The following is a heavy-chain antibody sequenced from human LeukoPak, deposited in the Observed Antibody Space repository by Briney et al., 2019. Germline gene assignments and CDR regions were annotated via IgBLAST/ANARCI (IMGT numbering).Heavy chain of an antibody. CDR2: ISSTGSNI. Sequence: GGSLRLSCAASGFTFSTYEMNWVRQAPGKGLEWVSYISSTGSNIYYADSVKGRFTISRDNSKNTLYLQMNSLRAEDTAVYYCAKDISYGGWYFDLWGRGTLVTVSS. CDR1: GFTFSTYE. D-gene: IGHD4-23*01. CDR3: AKDISYGGWYFDL. V-gene: IGHV3-48*03. J-gene: IGHJ2*01.